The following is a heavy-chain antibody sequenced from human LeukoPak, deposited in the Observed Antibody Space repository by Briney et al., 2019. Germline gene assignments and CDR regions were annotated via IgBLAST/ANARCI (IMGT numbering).Heavy chain of an antibody. J-gene: IGHJ3*02. CDR1: GFTFSSYA. Sequence: GGSLRLSCAASGFTFSSYAMHWVRQAPGKGLEWVAVISYDGSNKYYADSVKGRFTISRDNSKNTLYLQMNSLRAEDTAVYYCARKRGYGDYLGAFDIWGQGTMVTVSS. V-gene: IGHV3-30-3*01. D-gene: IGHD4-17*01. CDR2: ISYDGSNK. CDR3: ARKRGYGDYLGAFDI.